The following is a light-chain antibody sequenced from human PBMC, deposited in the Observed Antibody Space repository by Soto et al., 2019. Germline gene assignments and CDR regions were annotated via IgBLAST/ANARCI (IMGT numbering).Light chain of an antibody. V-gene: IGKV3-15*01. Sequence: IVMTQSPATLSVSPGERATLSCRASQSIGSTLAWYQQKPGQTPRLLIYDASTRATGIPARFSGIGSGTEFTLIISSLQSEDFEVYYCQHYNTWPLSFGGGTKVEI. CDR2: DAS. CDR1: QSIGST. J-gene: IGKJ4*01. CDR3: QHYNTWPLS.